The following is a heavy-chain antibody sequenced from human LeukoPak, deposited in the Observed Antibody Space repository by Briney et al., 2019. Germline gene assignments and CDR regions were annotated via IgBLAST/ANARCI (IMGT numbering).Heavy chain of an antibody. J-gene: IGHJ4*02. CDR1: GGSISRYY. D-gene: IGHD6-19*01. V-gene: IGHV4-4*07. Sequence: KTSETLSLTCTVSGGSISRYYWSWLRQPAGKGLEWIGRIYTSGITDYNLSLKSRVTMSLDTSKNQFSLKLSSVTAADTAVYYCARHEYSSGWYRYFDYWGQGTLVTVSS. CDR3: ARHEYSSGWYRYFDY. CDR2: IYTSGIT.